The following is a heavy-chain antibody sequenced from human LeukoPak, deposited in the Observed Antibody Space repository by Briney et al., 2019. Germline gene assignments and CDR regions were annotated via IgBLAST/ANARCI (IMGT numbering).Heavy chain of an antibody. CDR3: ARAVITMVRGVIIRANNWFDP. V-gene: IGHV4-30-4*01. CDR2: IYYSGST. D-gene: IGHD3-10*01. Sequence: SETLSLTCTVSGGSISSGDYYWSWIRQPPGKGLEWIGYIYYSGSTYYNPSLKSRVTISVDTSKNQFSLKLSSVTAADTAVYYCARAVITMVRGVIIRANNWFDPWGQGTLVTVSS. J-gene: IGHJ5*02. CDR1: GGSISSGDYY.